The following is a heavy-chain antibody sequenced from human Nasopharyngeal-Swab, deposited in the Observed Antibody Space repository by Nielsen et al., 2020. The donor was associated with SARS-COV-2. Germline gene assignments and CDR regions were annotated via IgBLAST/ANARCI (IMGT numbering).Heavy chain of an antibody. J-gene: IGHJ4*02. CDR1: GFTFSSYA. Sequence: GGSRRLSCAASGFTFSSYAMSWVRQAPGKGLEWVSAISGSGGSTYYADSVKGRFTISRDNSKNTLYLQMNSLRAEDTAVYYCAKILAVGWFLGGYFDYWGQGTLVTVSS. D-gene: IGHD3-3*01. CDR3: AKILAVGWFLGGYFDY. V-gene: IGHV3-23*01. CDR2: ISGSGGST.